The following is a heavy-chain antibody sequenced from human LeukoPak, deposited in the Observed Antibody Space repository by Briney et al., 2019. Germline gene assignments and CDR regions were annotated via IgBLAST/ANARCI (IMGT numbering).Heavy chain of an antibody. CDR1: GYTFTSYA. CDR2: INDGDGNT. J-gene: IGHJ4*02. D-gene: IGHD1-26*01. V-gene: IGHV1-3*03. CDR3: ARERGEFGGSYFLDY. Sequence: ASVKVSCKAPGYTFTSYAVHWVRRAPGQSLEWMGYINDGDGNTKYSQEVQGRVTITRDTSASIVYMELSSLRSEDMAFYYCARERGEFGGSYFLDYWGQGTLVTVSS.